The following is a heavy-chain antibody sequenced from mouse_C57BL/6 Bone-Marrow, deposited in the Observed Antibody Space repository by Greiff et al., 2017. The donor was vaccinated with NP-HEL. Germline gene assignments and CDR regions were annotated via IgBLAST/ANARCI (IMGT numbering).Heavy chain of an antibody. CDR2: IYPGSGNT. J-gene: IGHJ2*01. V-gene: IGHV1-76*01. D-gene: IGHD1-1*01. CDR3: VTTVVAIDY. CDR1: GYTFTDYY. Sequence: VQLQQSGAELVRPGASVKLSCKASGYTFTDYYINWVKQRPGQGLEWIARIYPGSGNTYYNEKFKGKATLTAEKSSSTAYMQLSSLTSEDSAVYFCVTTVVAIDYWGQGTTLTVSS.